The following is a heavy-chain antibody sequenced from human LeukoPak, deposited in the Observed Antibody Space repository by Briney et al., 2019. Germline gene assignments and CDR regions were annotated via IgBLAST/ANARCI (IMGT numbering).Heavy chain of an antibody. D-gene: IGHD3-16*01. V-gene: IGHV1-18*01. J-gene: IGHJ3*02. CDR3: ARVRLGADAFDI. CDR1: GYTIYSFG. CDR2: ISAHYANT. Sequence: ASVKVSCKASGYTIYSFGLGWVRQAPGQGLQWMEWISAHYANTNYAQNLQGRVTINTDTTTNTAYMELRSLTSDDTAMYYCARVRLGADAFDIWGQGTMVTVSS.